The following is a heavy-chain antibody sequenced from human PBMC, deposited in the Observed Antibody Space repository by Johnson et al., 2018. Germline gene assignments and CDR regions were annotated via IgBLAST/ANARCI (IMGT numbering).Heavy chain of an antibody. D-gene: IGHD6-13*01. J-gene: IGHJ6*02. CDR1: GYTFTSYD. CDR2: MNPNSGNT. Sequence: QVQLVQSGAEVKKPGASVKVSCKASGYTFTSYDINWVRQATGQGLAWMGWMNPNSGNTGYAQKFQGRFTLTRNTSISTAYMELSSLGAEETAVAYSPRIDSASRSWYEYYYYGMDVWGQGTTVTVSS. V-gene: IGHV1-8*01. CDR3: PRIDSASRSWYEYYYYGMDV.